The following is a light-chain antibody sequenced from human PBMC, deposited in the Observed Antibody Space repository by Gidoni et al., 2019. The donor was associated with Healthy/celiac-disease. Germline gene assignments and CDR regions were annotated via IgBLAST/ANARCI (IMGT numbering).Light chain of an antibody. CDR2: EGS. V-gene: IGLV2-23*01. CDR1: SSDVGSYKL. CDR3: CSYAGSSTLV. Sequence: QSALTQPAPVSGSPGQAITISCTGTSSDVGSYKLVSWYQQHPGKAPKLMIYEGSKRPSGVSNRFSGSKSGNTASLTISGLQAEDEADYYCCSYAGSSTLVFGGGTKLTVL. J-gene: IGLJ2*01.